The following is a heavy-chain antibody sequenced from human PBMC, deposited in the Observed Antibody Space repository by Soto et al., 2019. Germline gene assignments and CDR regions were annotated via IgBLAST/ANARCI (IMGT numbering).Heavy chain of an antibody. CDR2: INPDGSGE. Sequence: EVHLVESGGGLVQPGGSLRLSCAASGFSFEIYWMGWVRQAPGKGLEWVANINPDGSGEYYLDSVKGRFTISRDNAKNSVYRQMTSLVGDDTAVYYCARENWFFDYWGQGTPVSVSS. CDR3: ARENWFFDY. J-gene: IGHJ4*02. V-gene: IGHV3-7*01. CDR1: GFSFEIYW. D-gene: IGHD3-10*01.